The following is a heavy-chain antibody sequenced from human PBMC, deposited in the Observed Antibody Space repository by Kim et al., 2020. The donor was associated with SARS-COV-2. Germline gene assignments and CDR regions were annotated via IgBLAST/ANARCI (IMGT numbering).Heavy chain of an antibody. J-gene: IGHJ5*02. V-gene: IGHV5-10-1*01. Sequence: YSPAFPGHATISADKSISTAYLQWSSLKASDTAMYYCARGDSGYENWFDPWGQGTLVTVSS. CDR3: ARGDSGYENWFDP. D-gene: IGHD5-12*01.